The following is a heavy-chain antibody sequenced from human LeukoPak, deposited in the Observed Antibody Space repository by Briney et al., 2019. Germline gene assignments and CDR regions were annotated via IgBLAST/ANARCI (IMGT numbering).Heavy chain of an antibody. J-gene: IGHJ4*02. V-gene: IGHV3-23*01. CDR1: EFTFSTFA. D-gene: IGHD6-19*01. Sequence: GGSLRLSCAASEFTFSTFAMIRVRQPPGKGLEWVSSIFPSGGEIHYADSVRGRFTIPRDNSKSTLSLQMNSLRAEDTAIYYCAKDRVGAVADLFDYWGQGTLVTVSS. CDR2: IFPSGGEI. CDR3: AKDRVGAVADLFDY.